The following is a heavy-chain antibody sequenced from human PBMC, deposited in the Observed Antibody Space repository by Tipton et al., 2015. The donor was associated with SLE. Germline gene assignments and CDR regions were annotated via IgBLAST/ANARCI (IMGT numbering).Heavy chain of an antibody. CDR1: GGSISSSSYY. D-gene: IGHD6-19*01. CDR2: IYYSGST. J-gene: IGHJ5*02. V-gene: IGHV4-39*01. Sequence: TLSLTCTVSGGSISSSSYYWGWFRQPPGKGLEWIGSIYYSGSTYYNPSLKSRVTISVDTSKNQFSLKLSSVTAADPAVYYCARHDSGWFGWFDPWGQGTLVTVSS. CDR3: ARHDSGWFGWFDP.